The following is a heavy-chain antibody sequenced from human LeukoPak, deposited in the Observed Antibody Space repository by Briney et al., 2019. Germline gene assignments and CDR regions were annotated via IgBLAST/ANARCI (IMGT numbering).Heavy chain of an antibody. J-gene: IGHJ4*02. CDR2: ISGSGGST. CDR3: AKDYLRLTETYLDY. CDR1: GFTFSSYA. Sequence: PGGSLRFSCAASGFTFSSYAMSWVRQAPGKGLEWVSAISGSGGSTYYADSVKGWFTISRDNSKNTLYLQMNSLRAEDTAVYYCAKDYLRLTETYLDYWGQGTLVTVSS. V-gene: IGHV3-23*01. D-gene: IGHD1-20*01.